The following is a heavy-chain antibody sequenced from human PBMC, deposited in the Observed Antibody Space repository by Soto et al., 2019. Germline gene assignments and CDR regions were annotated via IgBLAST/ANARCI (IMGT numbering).Heavy chain of an antibody. Sequence: QLQLQESGPGLVKPSETLSLTCTVSGGSISSSSYYWGWIRQPPGKGLEWIGRIHYSGSTYYNPSLKSRVPIAVDTSKNQFSLKLSSVTAADTAVYYCARHGWVDVWGQGTTVTVSS. V-gene: IGHV4-39*01. CDR1: GGSISSSSYY. J-gene: IGHJ6*02. D-gene: IGHD6-19*01. CDR3: ARHGWVDV. CDR2: IHYSGST.